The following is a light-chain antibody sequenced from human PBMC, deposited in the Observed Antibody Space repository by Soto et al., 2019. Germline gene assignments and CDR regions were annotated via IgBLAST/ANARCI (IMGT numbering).Light chain of an antibody. CDR3: SSYTSSSTRV. J-gene: IGLJ3*02. CDR2: EVT. V-gene: IGLV2-14*01. CDR1: SSDVGGYNY. Sequence: QSALTQPASVSGSPGQSITISCTGTSSDVGGYNYVSWYQQHPGKAPKLMIYEVTNRPSGVSHRFSGSKSGNTASLAISELQAEDEADYFCSSYTSSSTRVFGGGTQLTVL.